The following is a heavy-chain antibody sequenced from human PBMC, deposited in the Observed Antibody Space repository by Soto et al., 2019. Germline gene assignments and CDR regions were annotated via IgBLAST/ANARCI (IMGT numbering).Heavy chain of an antibody. Sequence: GGSLRLSCAASGFTFSSYSMNWVRQAPGKGLEWVSSISSSSSYIYYADSVKGRFTISRDNAKNSLYLQMNSLRAEDTAVYYCARNMVRGVPHYMDVWGKGTTVTVSS. J-gene: IGHJ6*03. CDR1: GFTFSSYS. D-gene: IGHD3-10*01. CDR2: ISSSSSYI. V-gene: IGHV3-21*01. CDR3: ARNMVRGVPHYMDV.